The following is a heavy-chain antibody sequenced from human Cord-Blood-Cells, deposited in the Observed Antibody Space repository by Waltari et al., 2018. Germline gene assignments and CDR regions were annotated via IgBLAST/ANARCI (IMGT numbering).Heavy chain of an antibody. CDR1: GYTFTSSD. V-gene: IGHV1-8*03. CDR2: MNPNSGNT. D-gene: IGHD2-2*02. J-gene: IGHJ6*02. CDR3: ARGRSGCSSTSCYNYGMDI. Sequence: QVQLVQSGAEVKQPGASVKVSCKASGYTFTSSDITWVPQATGQGLEWMGWMNPNSGNTGYTQKFQGRVTITRNTSISTAYMELSSLRSEDTAVYYCARGRSGCSSTSCYNYGMDIWGQGTTVTVSS.